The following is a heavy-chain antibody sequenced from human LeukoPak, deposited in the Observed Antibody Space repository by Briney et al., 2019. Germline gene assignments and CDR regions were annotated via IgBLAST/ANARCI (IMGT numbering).Heavy chain of an antibody. CDR2: ISGSGGST. Sequence: PGGSLRLSCAASGFTFSSYAMSWVRQAPGKGLEWVSAISGSGGSTYYADSVKGRFTISRGNSKNTLYLQMNSLRAEDTAVYYCAKDTFDYGDYVDNWFDPWGQGTLVTVSS. CDR1: GFTFSSYA. D-gene: IGHD4-17*01. CDR3: AKDTFDYGDYVDNWFDP. J-gene: IGHJ5*02. V-gene: IGHV3-23*01.